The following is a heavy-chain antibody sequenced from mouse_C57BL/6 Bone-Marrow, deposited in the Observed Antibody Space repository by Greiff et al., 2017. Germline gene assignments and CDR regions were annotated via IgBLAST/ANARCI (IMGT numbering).Heavy chain of an antibody. CDR2: IDPNSGGT. J-gene: IGHJ2*01. CDR3: ARSRWLLPYYFDD. CDR1: GYTFTSYW. Sequence: QVQLQQPGAELVKPGASVKLSCKASGYTFTSYWMPWVKQRPGRGLEWIGRIDPNSGGTKYNEKFKSKATLTVDKPSSTAYMQLSSLTSEDSAVYDCARSRWLLPYYFDDWGQGTTLTVSS. V-gene: IGHV1-72*01. D-gene: IGHD2-3*01.